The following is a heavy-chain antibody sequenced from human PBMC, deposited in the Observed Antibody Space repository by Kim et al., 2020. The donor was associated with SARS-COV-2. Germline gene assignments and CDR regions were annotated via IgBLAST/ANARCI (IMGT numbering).Heavy chain of an antibody. CDR2: TYYRSKWFY. J-gene: IGHJ5*02. Sequence: SQTLSLTCAISGDSVSSNGAAWTWIRQSPSRGLEWLGRTYYRSKWFYDYAESVKSRITINPDTSKNQFSLQLNSVTPEDTAVYYCARMIAVVAGNVWFDPWGQGTLVTVSS. CDR1: GDSVSSNGAA. V-gene: IGHV6-1*01. D-gene: IGHD3-22*01. CDR3: ARMIAVVAGNVWFDP.